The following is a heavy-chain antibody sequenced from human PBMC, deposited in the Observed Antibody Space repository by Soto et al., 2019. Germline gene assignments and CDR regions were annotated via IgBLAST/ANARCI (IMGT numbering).Heavy chain of an antibody. D-gene: IGHD4-17*01. CDR1: AFTFNNYA. CDR3: AKAKDPTSDATLRPFDY. J-gene: IGHJ4*02. CDR2: ISASGGNT. V-gene: IGHV3-23*01. Sequence: LRLSCVASAFTFNNYAMTWVRQAPGKGLEWVASISASGGNTYFADSVKGRFTISRDNSKNTLDLQMNSLRAEDTAVYFCAKAKDPTSDATLRPFDYWGQGTLVTVSS.